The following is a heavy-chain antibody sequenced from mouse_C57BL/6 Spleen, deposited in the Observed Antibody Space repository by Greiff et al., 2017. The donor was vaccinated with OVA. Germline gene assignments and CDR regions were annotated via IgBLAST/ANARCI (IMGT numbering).Heavy chain of an antibody. Sequence: EVMLVESGGGLVKPGGSLKLSCAASGFTFSSYAMSWVRQTPEKRLEWVATISDGGSYTYYPDNVKGRFTISRDNAKNNLYLQMSHLKSEDTAMYYCARDLDGYYDWFAYWGQGTLVTVSA. CDR3: ARDLDGYYDWFAY. D-gene: IGHD2-3*01. CDR1: GFTFSSYA. V-gene: IGHV5-4*01. J-gene: IGHJ3*01. CDR2: ISDGGSYT.